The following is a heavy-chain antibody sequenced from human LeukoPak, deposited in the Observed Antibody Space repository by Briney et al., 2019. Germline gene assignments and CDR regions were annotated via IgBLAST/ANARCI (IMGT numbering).Heavy chain of an antibody. CDR2: IYPDDSDT. D-gene: IGHD6-6*01. Sequence: GESLKISCKGSGYSFPNYWIAWVRQMPGKGLEWMGIIYPDDSDTTYSPSFQGQVTISADKSISTAYLQWSSLKASDTAMYYCARTPGGIAARKVYYMDVWGKGTTVTVSS. CDR3: ARTPGGIAARKVYYMDV. J-gene: IGHJ6*03. V-gene: IGHV5-51*01. CDR1: GYSFPNYW.